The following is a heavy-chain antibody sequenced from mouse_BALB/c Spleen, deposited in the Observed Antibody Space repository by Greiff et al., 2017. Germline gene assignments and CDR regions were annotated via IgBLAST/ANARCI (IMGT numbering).Heavy chain of an antibody. Sequence: QVQLQQSGAELVRPGVSVKISCKGSGYTFTDYAMHWVKQSHAKSLEWIGVISTYYGDASYNQKFKGKATMTVDKSSSTAYMELARLTSEDSAIYYCARSMVTTGAWFAYWGQGTLVTVSA. V-gene: IGHV1S137*01. D-gene: IGHD2-2*01. CDR2: ISTYYGDA. J-gene: IGHJ3*01. CDR3: ARSMVTTGAWFAY. CDR1: GYTFTDYA.